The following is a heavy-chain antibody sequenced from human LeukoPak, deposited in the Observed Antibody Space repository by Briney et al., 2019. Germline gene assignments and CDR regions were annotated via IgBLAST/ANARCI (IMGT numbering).Heavy chain of an antibody. CDR3: ARGLRAAADDY. J-gene: IGHJ4*02. D-gene: IGHD6-13*01. V-gene: IGHV1-3*01. Sequence: ASVKVSCKASGYTFINFAINWGRQAPGQRPEWMGWINAGNGNTKYSQKFQGRVTITRDTSASTAYMELSSLTSEDTAVYYCARGLRAAADDYWGQGTLVTVSS. CDR1: GYTFINFA. CDR2: INAGNGNT.